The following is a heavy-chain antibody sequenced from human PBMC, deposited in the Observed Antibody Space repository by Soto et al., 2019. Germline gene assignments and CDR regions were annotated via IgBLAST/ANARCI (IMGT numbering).Heavy chain of an antibody. CDR2: ISSSSSTI. D-gene: IGHD6-6*01. Sequence: EVQLVESGGGLVQPGGSLRLSCAASGFTFSSYSMNWVRQAPGKGLEWVSYISSSSSTIYYADSVKGRFTISRDNAKNSLYVQMNSLRDEDTAVYYCARDMGGGYSSSFDAFDIWGQGTMVTVSS. CDR1: GFTFSSYS. V-gene: IGHV3-48*02. CDR3: ARDMGGGYSSSFDAFDI. J-gene: IGHJ3*02.